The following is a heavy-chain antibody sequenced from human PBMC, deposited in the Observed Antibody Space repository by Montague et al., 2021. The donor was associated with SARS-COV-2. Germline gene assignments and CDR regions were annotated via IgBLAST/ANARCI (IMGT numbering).Heavy chain of an antibody. D-gene: IGHD3-10*01. V-gene: IGHV4-34*01. J-gene: IGHJ4*02. CDR3: ARGARQGYGFRLGSFDF. CDR2: INHSGST. CDR1: GGSFSGYY. Sequence: ETLSLTCAVYGGSFSGYYWNWIRQPPGKGLEWIGEINHSGSTNYNPSLKSRVTMSVDTSKNQFSLKLSSVTAADTAVYYCARGARQGYGFRLGSFDFWGQGTLVTVSS.